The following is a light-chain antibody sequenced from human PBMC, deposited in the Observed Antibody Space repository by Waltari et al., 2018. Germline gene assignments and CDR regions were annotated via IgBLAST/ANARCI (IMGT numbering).Light chain of an antibody. CDR3: CSYAGTYRWV. Sequence: QSALTQPRSVSGSPGQSVTISCTGTSSDVGNYNYVSWYQQYPGKAPKLMIADVYKRPSGGPDRSSGSKSGTTASLTIAGLQTEDEADYYCCSYAGTYRWVFGGGTKLTVL. CDR1: SSDVGNYNY. CDR2: DVY. V-gene: IGLV2-11*01. J-gene: IGLJ3*02.